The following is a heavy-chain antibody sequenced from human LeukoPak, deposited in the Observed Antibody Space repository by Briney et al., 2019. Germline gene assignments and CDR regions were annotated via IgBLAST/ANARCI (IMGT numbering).Heavy chain of an antibody. J-gene: IGHJ4*02. Sequence: SVKVSCKASGGSFSSYAISWVREAPGQGLEWMGGIIPIFGTANYAQKFQGRVTITADVSTSTAYMELSSLRSEDTAVYYCAREKTTVVRYYFDYWGQGTLVTVSS. CDR2: IIPIFGTA. D-gene: IGHD4-23*01. CDR1: GGSFSSYA. CDR3: AREKTTVVRYYFDY. V-gene: IGHV1-69*13.